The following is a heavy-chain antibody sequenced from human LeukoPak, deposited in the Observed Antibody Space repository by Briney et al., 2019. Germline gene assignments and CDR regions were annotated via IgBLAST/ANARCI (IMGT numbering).Heavy chain of an antibody. CDR3: ARSKYDSGWYDY. V-gene: IGHV3-7*01. CDR2: IRQDGSED. CDR1: GFTFSTYY. Sequence: GSLRLSCAASGFTFSTYYMSWVRQAPGKGLEWVALIRQDGSEDYYVNSVKGRFTISRDNAKNSLYLQMNSLRAEDTAVYYCARSKYDSGWYDYWGQGTLVTVSS. D-gene: IGHD6-19*01. J-gene: IGHJ4*02.